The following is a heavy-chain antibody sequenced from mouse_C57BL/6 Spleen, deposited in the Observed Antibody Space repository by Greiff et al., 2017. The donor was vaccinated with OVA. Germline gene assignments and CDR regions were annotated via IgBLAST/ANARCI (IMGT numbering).Heavy chain of an antibody. D-gene: IGHD3-3*01. CDR1: GYTFTGYW. V-gene: IGHV1-9*01. CDR2: ILPGSGST. CDR3: ARRGTLIGSWFAY. Sequence: QVQLKQSGAELMKPGASVKLSCKATGYTFTGYWIEWVKQRPGHGLEWIGKILPGSGSTNYNEKFKGKATFTADKSSNTAYMQLSSLPTEDSASYYCARRGTLIGSWFAYWGQGTLVTVSA. J-gene: IGHJ3*01.